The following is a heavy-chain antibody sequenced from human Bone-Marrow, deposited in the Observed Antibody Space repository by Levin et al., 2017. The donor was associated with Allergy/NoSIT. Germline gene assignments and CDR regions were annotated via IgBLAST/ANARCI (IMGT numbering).Heavy chain of an antibody. Sequence: SETLSLTCTVSGGSLSGSYWSWIRQPPGKGLEWIGYISDIGSANYHPSLKGRVTMSVGSSKRWFTLTLSSVTAADAAVYYCARALNDFGGYYYRGGYYYMDVWGKGTTVTVSS. CDR1: GGSLSGSY. CDR2: ISDIGSA. CDR3: ARALNDFGGYYYRGGYYYMDV. D-gene: IGHD3-3*01. J-gene: IGHJ6*03. V-gene: IGHV4-59*01.